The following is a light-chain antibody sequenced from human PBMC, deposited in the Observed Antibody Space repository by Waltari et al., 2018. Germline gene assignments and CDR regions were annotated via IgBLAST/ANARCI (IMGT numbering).Light chain of an antibody. CDR3: LQHNAYPVT. V-gene: IGKV1-17*01. CDR2: AAT. CDR1: QNISSY. Sequence: DIHMTQSPSSLSAPVGATVTVTCRASQNISSYLSWFQQIPGKAPKLLIYAATTLQSGVPSRFSGSGSGTEFTLTISSLQAEDFAAYYCLQHNAYPVTFGGGTKVEIK. J-gene: IGKJ4*01.